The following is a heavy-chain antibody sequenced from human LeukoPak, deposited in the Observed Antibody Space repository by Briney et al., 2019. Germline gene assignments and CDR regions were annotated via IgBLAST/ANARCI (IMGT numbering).Heavy chain of an antibody. J-gene: IGHJ4*02. CDR3: ARHEYSGSYFDY. V-gene: IGHV4-39*01. CDR1: GGSISSSRYY. Sequence: PSETLSLTCTVSGGSISSSRYYWGWIRQPPGKGLECIGSIYYSGSTYYNPSLKSRVTISVDTSKNQFSLKLSSVTAADTAVYYCARHEYSGSYFDYWGQGTLVTVSS. CDR2: IYYSGST. D-gene: IGHD5-12*01.